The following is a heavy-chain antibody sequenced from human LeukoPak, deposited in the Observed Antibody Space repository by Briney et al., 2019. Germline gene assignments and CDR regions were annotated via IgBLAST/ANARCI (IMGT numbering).Heavy chain of an antibody. CDR1: GFTFNNYA. V-gene: IGHV3-23*01. CDR3: AKSSLGPGLHWLPAFDY. CDR2: ISSFGGST. J-gene: IGHJ4*02. D-gene: IGHD3-9*01. Sequence: PGGSLRHSCAASGFTFNNYAMTWVRQGPGKGVGWVSPISSFGGSTFYADSVKGRFTISRDNYGNTLYLQMNNLRTDDTATYYCAKSSLGPGLHWLPAFDYWGQGIRVTVSS.